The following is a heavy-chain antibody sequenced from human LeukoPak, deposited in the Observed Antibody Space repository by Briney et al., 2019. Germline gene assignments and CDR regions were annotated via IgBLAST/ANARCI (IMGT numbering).Heavy chain of an antibody. CDR3: ARDLPPGLSAFDI. V-gene: IGHV1-18*01. CDR2: ISAYNGNT. Sequence: ASVKVSCTASGYTFTSYGISWVRQAPGQGLEWMGWISAYNGNTNYAQKLQGRVTMTTDTSTSTAYMELRSLRSDDTAVYYCARDLPPGLSAFDIWGQGTMVSVSS. CDR1: GYTFTSYG. J-gene: IGHJ3*02.